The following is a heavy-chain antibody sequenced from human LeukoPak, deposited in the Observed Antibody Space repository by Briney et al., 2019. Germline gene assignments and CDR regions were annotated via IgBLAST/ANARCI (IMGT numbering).Heavy chain of an antibody. V-gene: IGHV3-64D*09. CDR2: INDNGGRT. CDR1: GFTFSRYA. CDR3: VKDVGGSYAFDY. J-gene: IGHJ4*02. Sequence: GGSLRLSCSASGFTFSRYAMHWVRQAPGQGLEYVSGINDNGGRTHYGDSVKGRFSISRDNSKNTLHLQMSTLRAEDTALYYCVKDVGGSYAFDYWGQGILVTVAS. D-gene: IGHD1-26*01.